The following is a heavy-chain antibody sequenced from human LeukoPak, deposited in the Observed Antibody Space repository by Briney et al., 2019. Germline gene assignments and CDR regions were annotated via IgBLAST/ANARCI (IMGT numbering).Heavy chain of an antibody. CDR2: IKHSGST. CDR3: ARGGIAADVPFDY. D-gene: IGHD6-13*01. V-gene: IGHV4-34*01. CDR1: GGSFSGYY. Sequence: PSETLSLTCAVYGGSFSGYYWSWIRQPPGKGLEWSGEIKHSGSTNYNPCLKTRVNISVDTSKHQFSLKLSSATAADTAVYYCARGGIAADVPFDYWGQGTLVTASS. J-gene: IGHJ4*02.